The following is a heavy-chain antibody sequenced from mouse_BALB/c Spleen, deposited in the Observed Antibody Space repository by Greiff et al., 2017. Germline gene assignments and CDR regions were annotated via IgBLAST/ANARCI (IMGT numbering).Heavy chain of an antibody. CDR2: IDPSDSET. CDR1: GYTFTSYW. CDR3: AREGLGWYFDV. Sequence: QVHVKQPGAELVKPGAPVKLSCKASGYTFTSYWMNWVKQRPGRGLEWIGRIDPSDSETHYNQKFKDKATLTVDKSSSTAYIQLSSLTSEDSAVYYCAREGLGWYFDVWGAGTTVTVSS. D-gene: IGHD2-2*01. J-gene: IGHJ1*01. V-gene: IGHV1-69*02.